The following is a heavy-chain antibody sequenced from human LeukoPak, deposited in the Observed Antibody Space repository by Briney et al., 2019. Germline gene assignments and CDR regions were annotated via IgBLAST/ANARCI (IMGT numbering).Heavy chain of an antibody. V-gene: IGHV4-34*01. CDR1: GGSFSGYY. J-gene: IGHJ6*03. CDR3: ARVRSIVLMVYAIRNYYYYMDV. D-gene: IGHD2-8*01. CDR2: INHSGST. Sequence: PSETLSLTCAVYGGSFSGYYWSWIRQPPGKGLEWIGEINHSGSTNYNPSLKSRVTISVDTSKNQFSLKLSSVTAADTAVYYCARVRSIVLMVYAIRNYYYYMDVWGKGTTVTVSS.